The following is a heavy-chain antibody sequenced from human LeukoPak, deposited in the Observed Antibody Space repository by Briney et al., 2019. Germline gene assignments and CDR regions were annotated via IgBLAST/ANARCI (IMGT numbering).Heavy chain of an antibody. CDR2: IYYSGST. V-gene: IGHV4-30-4*01. CDR3: ATLVATTPYYYYGMDV. CDR1: GGSISSGDYY. Sequence: PSQTLSLTCTVSGGSISSGDYYWSWIRQPPGKGLEWIGYIYYSGSTYYNPSLKSRVTISVDTSKNQFSLKLSSVTAADTAVYYCATLVATTPYYYYGMDVWGKGTTVTVSS. J-gene: IGHJ6*04. D-gene: IGHD5-12*01.